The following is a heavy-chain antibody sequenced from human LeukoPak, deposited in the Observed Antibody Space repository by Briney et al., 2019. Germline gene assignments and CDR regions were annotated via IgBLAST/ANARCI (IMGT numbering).Heavy chain of an antibody. J-gene: IGHJ4*02. V-gene: IGHV4-59*08. CDR2: IYYSGST. Sequence: TSETLSLTCTVSSGSISSYYWSWIRQPPGKGLEWIGYIYYSGSTNYNPSLKSRVTISVDTSKNQFSLKLSSVTAADTAVYYCARHVGVYSNFFDYWGQGTPVTVSS. D-gene: IGHD4-11*01. CDR3: ARHVGVYSNFFDY. CDR1: SGSISSYY.